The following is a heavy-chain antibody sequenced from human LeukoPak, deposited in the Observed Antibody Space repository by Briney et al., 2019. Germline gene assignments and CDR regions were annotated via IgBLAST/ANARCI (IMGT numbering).Heavy chain of an antibody. Sequence: SETLSLTCTVYGGSFSNYYWTWIRQPPGKGLEWIGEINHSGSTNYNPSLKSRVTISVDTSKNQFSLKLNSVTAADTAVYYCASEARVGATITYWGQGTLVTVSS. V-gene: IGHV4-34*01. D-gene: IGHD1-26*01. CDR1: GGSFSNYY. J-gene: IGHJ4*02. CDR2: INHSGST. CDR3: ASEARVGATITY.